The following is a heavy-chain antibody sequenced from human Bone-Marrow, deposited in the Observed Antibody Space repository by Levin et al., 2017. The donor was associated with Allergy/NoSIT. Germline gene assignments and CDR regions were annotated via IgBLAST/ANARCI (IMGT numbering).Heavy chain of an antibody. CDR2: IRSEANTYAT. CDR1: GFTFSGSD. CDR3: TRAMYYYGSGSYHYMDV. J-gene: IGHJ6*03. Sequence: GESLKISCAASGFTFSGSDMHWVRQASGKGLEWVGRIRSEANTYATAYAASVKGRFTISRDDSKNTAYLQMNSLKTEDTAVYFCTRAMYYYGSGSYHYMDVWGKGTTVTVSS. D-gene: IGHD3-10*01. V-gene: IGHV3-73*01.